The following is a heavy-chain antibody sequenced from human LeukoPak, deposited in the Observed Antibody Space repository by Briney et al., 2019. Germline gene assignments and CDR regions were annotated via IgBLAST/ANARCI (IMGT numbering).Heavy chain of an antibody. CDR1: GFTFSDYW. V-gene: IGHV3-7*03. CDR2: IRQDGNEK. CDR3: ARHYDILTCTFPYY. Sequence: PGGSLRLSCAASGFTFSDYWMSWVRQAPGKGLEWVANIRQDGNEKYYVGSVRGRFTISRDNAKNSLYLQMNSLRAEDTAVYYCARHYDILTCTFPYYWGQGTLVTVSS. D-gene: IGHD3-9*01. J-gene: IGHJ4*02.